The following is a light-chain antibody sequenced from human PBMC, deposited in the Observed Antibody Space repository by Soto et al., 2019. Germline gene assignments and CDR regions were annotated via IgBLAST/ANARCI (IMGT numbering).Light chain of an antibody. CDR1: QSVSPN. Sequence: EIVMTQSPATLSVSPGERATLSCRASQSVSPNLAWYQQKPGQAPRLLIYGASTRATGVPTRFSGSGSGADFTLTIGSLQSEDFAVYYCQQYDNWPPWTFGQWTKVAIK. J-gene: IGKJ1*01. V-gene: IGKV3-15*01. CDR2: GAS. CDR3: QQYDNWPPWT.